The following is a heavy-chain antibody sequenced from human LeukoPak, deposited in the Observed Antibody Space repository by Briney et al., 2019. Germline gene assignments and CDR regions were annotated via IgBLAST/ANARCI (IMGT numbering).Heavy chain of an antibody. Sequence: ASVKVSCKASGYTFTGYFMHWVRQAPGQGLEWMGWLNPNSGGTKYAQKFQGRVTMTRDTSISTAYMELGRLTSDDTAVYYCARFEDRGFVPAAFYWGQGTLVTVSS. CDR2: LNPNSGGT. J-gene: IGHJ4*02. V-gene: IGHV1-2*02. CDR1: GYTFTGYF. CDR3: ARFEDRGFVPAAFY. D-gene: IGHD2-2*01.